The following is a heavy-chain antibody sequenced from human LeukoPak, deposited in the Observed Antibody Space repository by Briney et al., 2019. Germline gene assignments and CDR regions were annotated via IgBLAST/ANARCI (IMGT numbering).Heavy chain of an antibody. CDR1: GYTFTSYG. D-gene: IGHD6-13*01. J-gene: IGHJ4*02. Sequence: GASVEVSCKASGYTFTSYGISWVRQAPGQGLELMGWISAYNGHTEYAQKFQGRVTLTTDTSTTTAYMEVRSLSSDDTAVYYCARICCPASASWYPDDYWGQGTLVTVSS. CDR3: ARICCPASASWYPDDY. V-gene: IGHV1-18*01. CDR2: ISAYNGHT.